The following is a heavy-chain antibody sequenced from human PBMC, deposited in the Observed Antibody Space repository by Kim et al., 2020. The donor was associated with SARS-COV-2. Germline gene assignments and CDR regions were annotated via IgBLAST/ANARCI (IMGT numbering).Heavy chain of an antibody. CDR1: GYTFTSYG. CDR3: ARDLRARSITMVRGVPRDY. D-gene: IGHD3-10*01. J-gene: IGHJ4*02. V-gene: IGHV1-18*01. CDR2: ISAYNGNT. Sequence: ASVKVSCKASGYTFTSYGISWVRQAPGQGLEWMGWISAYNGNTNYAQKLQGRVTMTTDTSTSTAYMELRSLISDDTAVYYCARDLRARSITMVRGVPRDYWGQGTLVTVSS.